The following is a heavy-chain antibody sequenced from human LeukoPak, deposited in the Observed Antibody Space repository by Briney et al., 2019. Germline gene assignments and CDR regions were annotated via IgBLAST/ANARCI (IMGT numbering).Heavy chain of an antibody. J-gene: IGHJ3*02. Sequence: AASVKVSCKASGGTFSSYAISWVRQAPGQGLEWMGGIIPIFGTANYAQKFQGRVTITTDESTSTAYMELSSLRSEDTAVYYGASPTYYYLPGDAFDIWGQGTMVTVSS. CDR2: IIPIFGTA. V-gene: IGHV1-69*05. CDR1: GGTFSSYA. D-gene: IGHD3-10*01. CDR3: ASPTYYYLPGDAFDI.